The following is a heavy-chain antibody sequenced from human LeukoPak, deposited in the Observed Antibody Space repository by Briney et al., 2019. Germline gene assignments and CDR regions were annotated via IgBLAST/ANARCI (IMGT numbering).Heavy chain of an antibody. CDR1: GDSISGYY. CDR3: ARGDRVSPFDY. CDR2: IYTVGST. J-gene: IGHJ4*02. Sequence: SETLSLTCTVSGDSISGYYWSWIRQPAEKRLEWIGRIYTVGSTNPNPFLKSRVSMSVDTSKNQFSLKLTSVTAADTAVYYCARGDRVSPFDYWGQGTLVIVSS. D-gene: IGHD2-21*02. V-gene: IGHV4-4*07.